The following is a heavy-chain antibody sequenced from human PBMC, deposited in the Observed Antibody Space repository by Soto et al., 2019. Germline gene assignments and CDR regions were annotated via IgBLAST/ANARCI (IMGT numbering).Heavy chain of an antibody. J-gene: IGHJ1*01. CDR1: GVTFRSYA. CDR2: ISGSGVST. V-gene: IGHV3-23*01. Sequence: TGGSLRLSCAASGVTFRSYAMSWVRQAPGKGLEWVSIISGSGVSTYYADSVKGRFTISRDNSKNTLYLQMNSLRAEDTTVYNWANPPAGTGNQLLIEYSQHWGQGTLVPVS. D-gene: IGHD2-2*01. CDR3: ANPPAGTGNQLLIEYSQH.